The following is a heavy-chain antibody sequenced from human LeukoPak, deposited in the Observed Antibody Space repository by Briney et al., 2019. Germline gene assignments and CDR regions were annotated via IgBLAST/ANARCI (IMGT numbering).Heavy chain of an antibody. V-gene: IGHV3-21*01. D-gene: IGHD1-26*01. J-gene: IGHJ4*02. CDR2: ITSSSTYI. Sequence: GGSLRLSCAASGFSFSSHSMNWVRQAPGAGLEWVSIITSSSTYIDYADSVRGRFTISRDDAKNSLFLQMNSLRAEDTALYYCARGSGSSAWLIDYWGQGALVTVSS. CDR1: GFSFSSHS. CDR3: ARGSGSSAWLIDY.